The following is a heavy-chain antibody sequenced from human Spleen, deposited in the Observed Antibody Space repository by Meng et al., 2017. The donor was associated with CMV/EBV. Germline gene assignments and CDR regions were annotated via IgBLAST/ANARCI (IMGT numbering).Heavy chain of an antibody. CDR2: ISRSSSYI. Sequence: GESLKISCAASGFTFSSYSMNWVRQAPGKGLEWVSSISRSSSYIYYADSVKGRFTISRDNAKNSLYLQMNSLRAEDTAVYYCASGFTNYNYDFWSARDYYYGMDVWGQGTTVTVSS. CDR3: ASGFTNYNYDFWSARDYYYGMDV. D-gene: IGHD3-3*01. CDR1: GFTFSSYS. J-gene: IGHJ6*02. V-gene: IGHV3-21*04.